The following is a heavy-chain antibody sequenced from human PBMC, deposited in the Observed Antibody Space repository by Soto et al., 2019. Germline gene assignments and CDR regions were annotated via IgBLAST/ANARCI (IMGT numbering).Heavy chain of an antibody. J-gene: IGHJ4*02. CDR1: GGSISSYY. CDR2: IYYSGST. CDR3: ARLPRVGPEPIHFDY. Sequence: SETLSLTCTVSGGSISSYYWSWIRQPPGKGLEWIGYIYYSGSTNYNPSLKSRVTISVDTSKNQFSLKLSSVTAADTAVYYCARLPRVGPEPIHFDYWGQGTLVTVSS. V-gene: IGHV4-59*01.